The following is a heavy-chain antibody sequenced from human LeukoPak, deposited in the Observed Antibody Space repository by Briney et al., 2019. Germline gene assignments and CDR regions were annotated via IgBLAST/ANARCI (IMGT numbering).Heavy chain of an antibody. J-gene: IGHJ4*02. CDR2: ISAYNGNT. Sequence: ASVKVSCKASGYTFTSYGISWVRQAPGQGLEWMGWISAYNGNTNYAQKLQGRVTMTTDTSTSTAYMELRSLRSDDTAVYYCASGYCSGGSCFFAYWGQGTLVTVSS. CDR1: GYTFTSYG. CDR3: ASGYCSGGSCFFAY. V-gene: IGHV1-18*01. D-gene: IGHD2-15*01.